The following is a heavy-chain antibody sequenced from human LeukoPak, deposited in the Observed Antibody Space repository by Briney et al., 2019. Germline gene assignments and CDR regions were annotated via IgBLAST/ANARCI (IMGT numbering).Heavy chain of an antibody. Sequence: GGSLRLSCAASGFTFSSYSMNWVRQAPGKGLEWVSYISSSSTIYYADSVKGRFTISRDNAKNSLYLQMNSLRAEDTAVYYCARGHGDYGFDYWGHGTLVTVSS. J-gene: IGHJ4*01. CDR2: ISSSSTI. D-gene: IGHD4-17*01. CDR1: GFTFSSYS. CDR3: ARGHGDYGFDY. V-gene: IGHV3-48*01.